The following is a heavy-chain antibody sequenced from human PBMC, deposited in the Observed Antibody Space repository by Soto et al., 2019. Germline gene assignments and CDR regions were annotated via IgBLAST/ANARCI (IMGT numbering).Heavy chain of an antibody. CDR2: ISSSNTT. V-gene: IGHV3-48*03. D-gene: IGHD5-18*01. CDR3: ARGYTFGYGFDY. Sequence: GGSLRLSCAASGFSFSNYEMNWVRQAPGKGLEWVSFISSSNTTYYADSVKGRFTFSRDNAKNSLSLQMNSLRGEDTAVYYCARGYTFGYGFDYWGQGTLVTVSS. CDR1: GFSFSNYE. J-gene: IGHJ4*02.